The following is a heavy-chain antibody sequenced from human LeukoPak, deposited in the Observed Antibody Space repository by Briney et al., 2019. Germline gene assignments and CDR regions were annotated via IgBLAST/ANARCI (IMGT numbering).Heavy chain of an antibody. D-gene: IGHD2-15*01. J-gene: IGHJ5*02. Sequence: SETLSLTCTVPGGSISSYYWSWIRQPPGKGLEWIGHIYYSGSTNYNPSLKSRVTISVDTSKNQFSLKLSSVTAADTAVYYCARGVVAARFWFDPWGQGTLVTVSS. CDR3: ARGVVAARFWFDP. CDR1: GGSISSYY. V-gene: IGHV4-59*01. CDR2: IYYSGST.